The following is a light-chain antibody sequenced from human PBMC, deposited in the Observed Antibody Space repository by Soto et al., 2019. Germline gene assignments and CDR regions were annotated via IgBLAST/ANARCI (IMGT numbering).Light chain of an antibody. Sequence: QSALTQPASVSGSPGQSVTISCTGTSSDVGSYNLVSWYQHHPGKATKLMIYDVSQRPSGVSNRFSGSKSGNTASLTVSGLQAEDEADYYCCSDAGSSTWVFGGGTKLTVL. V-gene: IGLV2-23*02. CDR3: CSDAGSSTWV. CDR2: DVS. CDR1: SSDVGSYNL. J-gene: IGLJ3*02.